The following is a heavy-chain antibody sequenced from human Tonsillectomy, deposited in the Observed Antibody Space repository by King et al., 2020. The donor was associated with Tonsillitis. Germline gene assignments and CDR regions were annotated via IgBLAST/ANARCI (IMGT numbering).Heavy chain of an antibody. D-gene: IGHD5-24*01. CDR1: GYTFTSYD. Sequence: QLVQSGAEVKKPGASVKVSCKASGYTFTSYDINWVRQATEQGLEWVGWMNPNSGNTGFAQKFQGRVTMTKNTSISTASMGLSSLRSEDTAVYYCARGTYGGGGYNYDFWGQGTLVTVSP. CDR2: MNPNSGNT. J-gene: IGHJ4*02. CDR3: ARGTYGGGGYNYDF. V-gene: IGHV1-8*02.